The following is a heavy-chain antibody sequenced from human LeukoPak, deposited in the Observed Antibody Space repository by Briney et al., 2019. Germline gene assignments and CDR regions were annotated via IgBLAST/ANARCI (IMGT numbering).Heavy chain of an antibody. D-gene: IGHD2-2*01. CDR1: GYSLTSYW. Sequence: GESLRISCKGSGYSLTSYWISWVRQMPGKGLEWMGRIDPSDSYTNYSPSFQGHVTISADKSISTAYLQWSSLKASDTAMYYCARQDCSSTSCYYYFDYWGQGTLVTVSS. CDR2: IDPSDSYT. V-gene: IGHV5-10-1*01. J-gene: IGHJ4*02. CDR3: ARQDCSSTSCYYYFDY.